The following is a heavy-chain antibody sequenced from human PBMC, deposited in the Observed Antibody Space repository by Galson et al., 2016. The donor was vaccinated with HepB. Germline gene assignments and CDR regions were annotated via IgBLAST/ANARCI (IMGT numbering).Heavy chain of an antibody. D-gene: IGHD2-15*01. Sequence: PPGKGLEWIGYIHHSGRTYYNPSLKSLVTISVDRSKNQFSLNLSSVTAADTAVDYCARVVLVATFRWVKKKEEFYFDHWGQGTLVTVSS. CDR2: IHHSGRT. CDR3: ARVVLVATFRWVKKKEEFYFDH. J-gene: IGHJ4*02. V-gene: IGHV4-30-2*01.